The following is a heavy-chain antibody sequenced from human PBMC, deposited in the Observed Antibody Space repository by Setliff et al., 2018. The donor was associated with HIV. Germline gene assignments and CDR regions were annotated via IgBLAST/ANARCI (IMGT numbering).Heavy chain of an antibody. CDR3: ATITVAGTGAFDI. CDR1: GYTFSNYY. J-gene: IGHJ3*02. CDR2: ISGYNGNT. D-gene: IGHD6-19*01. V-gene: IGHV1-18*04. Sequence: ASVKVSCKASGYTFSNYYIHWVRQAPGQGLEWMGWISGYNGNTKYAQNMQGRVTMTTDTSTTTAYMELRSLRSDDTAVYYCATITVAGTGAFDIWGQGTMVTVSS.